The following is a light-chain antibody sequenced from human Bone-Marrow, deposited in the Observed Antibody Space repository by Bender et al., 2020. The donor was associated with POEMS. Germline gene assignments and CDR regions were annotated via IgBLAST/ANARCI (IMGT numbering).Light chain of an antibody. CDR2: DDN. J-gene: IGLJ3*02. CDR3: QVWDNYNDQVV. Sequence: SYVLTQTPSVSVAPGKTARITCGGNNIATRTVHWYQQRPGQAPVVVIFDDNDRPSGIPDRFSGSVSGNTATLTVTGVEVGDEADYYCQVWDNYNDQVVFGGGTRLTVL. V-gene: IGLV3-21*04. CDR1: NIATRT.